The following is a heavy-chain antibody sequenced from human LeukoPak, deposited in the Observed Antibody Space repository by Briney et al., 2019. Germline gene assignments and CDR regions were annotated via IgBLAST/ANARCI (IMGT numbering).Heavy chain of an antibody. Sequence: GGSLRLSCAASGFTFSSYSMNWVRQAPGKGLECVSVIYAGGTTYYADSVRGRFNISRDISKNMVYLQMNSLRAEDTAVYYCARVRVNHFGSGSFDMNWGQGALVTVSS. CDR2: IYAGGTT. D-gene: IGHD3-10*01. CDR1: GFTFSSYS. V-gene: IGHV3-66*01. CDR3: ARVRVNHFGSGSFDMN. J-gene: IGHJ4*02.